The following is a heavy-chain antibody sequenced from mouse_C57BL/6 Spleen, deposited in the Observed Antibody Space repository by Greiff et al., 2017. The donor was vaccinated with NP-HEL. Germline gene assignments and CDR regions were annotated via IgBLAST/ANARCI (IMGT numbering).Heavy chain of an antibody. J-gene: IGHJ1*03. CDR3: ARQDGNYGYFDV. D-gene: IGHD2-1*01. CDR1: GFSLTSYG. Sequence: VKLMESGPGRVAPSQSLFITCTVSGFSLTSYGVHWVRQPPGKGLEWLVVIWSDGSTTYNSALKSRLSISKDNSKSQVFLKMNSFQTDDTAMYYCARQDGNYGYFDVWGTGTTVTVSS. CDR2: IWSDGST. V-gene: IGHV2-6-1*01.